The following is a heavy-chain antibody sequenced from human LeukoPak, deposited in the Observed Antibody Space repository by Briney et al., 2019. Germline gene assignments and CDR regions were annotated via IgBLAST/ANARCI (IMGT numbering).Heavy chain of an antibody. Sequence: PGGSLRLSCAASGFTFSSYWMNWVRQAPGKGLEWVSRIASDGSSTTYADSVRGRFTISRDNSKNTLYVQMNSLRAEDTAVYYCAKDLVVVVAATHDYWGQGTLVTVSS. CDR2: IASDGSST. J-gene: IGHJ4*02. CDR3: AKDLVVVVAATHDY. V-gene: IGHV3-74*01. CDR1: GFTFSSYW. D-gene: IGHD2-15*01.